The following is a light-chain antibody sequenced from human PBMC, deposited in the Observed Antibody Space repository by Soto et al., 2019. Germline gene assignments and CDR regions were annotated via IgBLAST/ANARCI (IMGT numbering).Light chain of an antibody. V-gene: IGKV3-15*01. CDR1: QSVSSY. J-gene: IGKJ4*01. Sequence: EIVMTQSPATLSVSPGERATLSCRASQSVSSYLAWYQQKPGQAPRLLIYGASTRATGIPARFSGSGSGTEFTLTISSLQSEDFEVYYCQQYNNWPLTFGGGTKVEIQ. CDR3: QQYNNWPLT. CDR2: GAS.